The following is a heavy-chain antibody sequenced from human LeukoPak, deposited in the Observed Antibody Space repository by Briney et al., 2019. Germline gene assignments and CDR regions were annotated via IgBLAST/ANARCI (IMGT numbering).Heavy chain of an antibody. CDR2: INSDGSTI. D-gene: IGHD1-20*01. J-gene: IGHJ4*02. V-gene: IGHV3-74*01. CDR3: ARVTVSSSEVIFDY. CDR1: GFTFSSYW. Sequence: GGSLRLSCAASGFTFSSYWMHWVRQAPGKGLVRVSRINSDGSTITYGDSVKGRFTISRDNAKNTLYLQMNSLRAEDTAVYYCARVTVSSSEVIFDYWGQGSLVTVSS.